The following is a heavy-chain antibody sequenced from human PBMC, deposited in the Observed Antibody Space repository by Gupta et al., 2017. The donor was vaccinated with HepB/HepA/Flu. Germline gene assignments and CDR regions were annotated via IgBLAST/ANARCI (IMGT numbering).Heavy chain of an antibody. Sequence: EVQLVESGGGLVKPGGSLRLSCAASGFTFSSYSMNWVRQAPGKGLEWVSSISSSSSYIYYADSVKGRFTISRDNAKNSLYLQMNSLRAEDTAVYYCARITTAPYYYYYMDVWGKGTTVTVSS. J-gene: IGHJ6*03. V-gene: IGHV3-21*01. CDR2: ISSSSSYI. CDR3: ARITTAPYYYYYMDV. CDR1: GFTFSSYS. D-gene: IGHD1-26*01.